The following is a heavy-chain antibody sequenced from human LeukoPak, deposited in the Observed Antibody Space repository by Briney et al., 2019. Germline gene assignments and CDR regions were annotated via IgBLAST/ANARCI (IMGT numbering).Heavy chain of an antibody. D-gene: IGHD4-17*01. CDR1: GGSISSYY. J-gene: IGHJ5*02. V-gene: IGHV4-59*01. CDR3: ARDRGRDYGDYWFDP. CDR2: IYYTGST. Sequence: SETLSLTCTVSGGSISSYYWNWIRQPPGKGLEWIGYIYYTGSTNYNPSLKSRVTISLDTSKNQFSLKLSSVTAADTAVYYCARDRGRDYGDYWFDPWGQGTLVTVSS.